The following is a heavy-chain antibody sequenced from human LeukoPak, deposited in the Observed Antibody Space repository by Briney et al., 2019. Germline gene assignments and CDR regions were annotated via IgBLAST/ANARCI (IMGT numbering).Heavy chain of an antibody. J-gene: IGHJ4*02. CDR2: VSAYNGNT. V-gene: IGHV1-18*01. D-gene: IGHD4-17*01. Sequence: ASVKVSCKASGYSLSGYGFSWVRQAPGQGLEWMGWVSAYNGNTIYAQSYQGRVTMTTDTSTSTAYMELRSLRPDDTAVYYCARGAGSYGDYSLWLGYWGQGTLVTVSS. CDR1: GYSLSGYG. CDR3: ARGAGSYGDYSLWLGY.